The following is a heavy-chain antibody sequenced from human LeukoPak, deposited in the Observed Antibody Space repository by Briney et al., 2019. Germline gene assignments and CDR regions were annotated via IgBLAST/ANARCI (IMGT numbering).Heavy chain of an antibody. V-gene: IGHV3-48*04. D-gene: IGHD1-26*01. Sequence: GGSLRLSCAASGFTFGSYSMNWVRQAPGKGLEWVSYINSNNSNIDADSVKGRFTISRDNAKNSLYLQMNSLRAEDTAVYYCARRLSGSPRAFDIWGLGTMVTVSS. CDR2: INSNNSNI. CDR1: GFTFGSYS. J-gene: IGHJ3*02. CDR3: ARRLSGSPRAFDI.